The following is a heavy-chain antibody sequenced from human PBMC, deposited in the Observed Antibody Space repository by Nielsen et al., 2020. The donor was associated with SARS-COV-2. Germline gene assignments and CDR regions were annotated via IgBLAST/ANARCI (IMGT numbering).Heavy chain of an antibody. CDR1: GLTFSSSI. Sequence: ESLKISCTTSGLTFSSSIMAWVRQAPGKGLEWCSSIHGSGDETHYAGFAKGRFTISRDNSQNTVYLQMNSLRAEDTAIYYCAKEVWFGELLTLDYWGQGALVTVSS. D-gene: IGHD3-10*01. J-gene: IGHJ4*02. CDR2: IHGSGDET. V-gene: IGHV3-23*01. CDR3: AKEVWFGELLTLDY.